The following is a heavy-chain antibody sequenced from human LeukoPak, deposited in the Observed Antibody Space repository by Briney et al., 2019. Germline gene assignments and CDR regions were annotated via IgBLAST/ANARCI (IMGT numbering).Heavy chain of an antibody. CDR1: GFTFSTYA. CDR3: AKDRGYYDFWSIFDY. V-gene: IGHV3-23*01. J-gene: IGHJ4*02. CDR2: ISGNGGTT. Sequence: PGGSLRLSCAASGFTFSTYAMSWVRQTPGRGLEWVSAISGNGGTTYYADSVKGRFTISRDNSKNTLYLQMNSLRAEDTAVYYCAKDRGYYDFWSIFDYWGQGTLVTVSS. D-gene: IGHD3-3*01.